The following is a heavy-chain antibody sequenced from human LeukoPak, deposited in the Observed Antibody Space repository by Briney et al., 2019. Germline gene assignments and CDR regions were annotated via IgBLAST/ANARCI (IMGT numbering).Heavy chain of an antibody. D-gene: IGHD3-22*01. Sequence: ASVKVSCKASGYIFTSYGISWVRQAPGQGLEWMGWISGDSVKTNYAQKFQGRVTMTRDTSISTAYMELSRLRSDDTAVYYCARGRTRYYDSSGPLHNWGQGTLVTVSS. V-gene: IGHV1-18*01. CDR2: ISGDSVKT. CDR1: GYIFTSYG. J-gene: IGHJ4*02. CDR3: ARGRTRYYDSSGPLHN.